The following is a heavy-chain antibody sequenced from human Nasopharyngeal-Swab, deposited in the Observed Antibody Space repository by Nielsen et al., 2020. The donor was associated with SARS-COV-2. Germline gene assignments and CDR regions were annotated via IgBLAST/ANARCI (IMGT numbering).Heavy chain of an antibody. V-gene: IGHV1-69*01. D-gene: IGHD4-17*01. CDR3: ARDIYGDYVGY. J-gene: IGHJ4*02. CDR2: IIPIFGTA. Sequence: WVRQAPGQGLEGMGEIIPIFGTANYAQMFQGRVTITADESTSTAYMELSSLRSEDTAVYYCARDIYGDYVGYWGQGTLVTVSS.